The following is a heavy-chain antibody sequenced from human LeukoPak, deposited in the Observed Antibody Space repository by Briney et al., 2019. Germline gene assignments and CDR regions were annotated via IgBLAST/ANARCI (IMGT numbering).Heavy chain of an antibody. CDR1: GYVFTGYY. V-gene: IGHV1-2*02. D-gene: IGHD3-16*01. Sequence: ASVKVSCKTSGYVFTGYYMHWVRQAPGQGLEWMGWINPNSGGTKYAQKFQGRVTMTRDMSTSTVYMELSSLRSEDTAVYYCARVWGYYYMDVWGKGTTVTVSS. CDR3: ARVWGYYYMDV. CDR2: INPNSGGT. J-gene: IGHJ6*03.